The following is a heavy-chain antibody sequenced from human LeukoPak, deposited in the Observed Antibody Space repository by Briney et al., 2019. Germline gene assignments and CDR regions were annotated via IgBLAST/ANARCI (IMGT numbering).Heavy chain of an antibody. Sequence: GASVKVSCKVSGYTLTELSMHWVRQAPGKGLEWMGGFDPEDGETIYAQKFQGRVTMTEDTSTDTAYMELSSLRSEDTAVYYCATDYLVPRYCSGGSCYGFDYWGQGTLVTVSS. V-gene: IGHV1-24*01. D-gene: IGHD2-15*01. CDR2: FDPEDGET. J-gene: IGHJ4*02. CDR1: GYTLTELS. CDR3: ATDYLVPRYCSGGSCYGFDY.